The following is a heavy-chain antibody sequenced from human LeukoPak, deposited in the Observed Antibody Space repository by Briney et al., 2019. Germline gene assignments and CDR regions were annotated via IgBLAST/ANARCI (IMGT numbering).Heavy chain of an antibody. V-gene: IGHV5-51*01. D-gene: IGHD3-10*01. J-gene: IGHJ2*01. CDR2: IYPGDSDT. Sequence: GESLKISCKGSGYSFTSYWIGWVRQMPGKGQEWMGIIYPGDSDTRYSPSFQGQVTISADKSISTACLQWSSLKASDTAMYYCARKDYYGSGSYRSPYWYFDLWGRGTLVTVSS. CDR1: GYSFTSYW. CDR3: ARKDYYGSGSYRSPYWYFDL.